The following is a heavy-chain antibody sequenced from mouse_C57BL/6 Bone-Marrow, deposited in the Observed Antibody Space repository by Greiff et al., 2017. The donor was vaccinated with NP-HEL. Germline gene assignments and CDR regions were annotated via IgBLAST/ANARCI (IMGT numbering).Heavy chain of an antibody. J-gene: IGHJ3*01. Sequence: QVQLQQSGPELVKPGASVKISCKASGYAFSSSWMNWVKQRPGKGLEWIGRIYPGDGDTNYNGKFKGKATLTADKSSSTAYMQLSSLTSEDSAVCICAKGGTRGAYWGQGTLVTVSA. CDR1: GYAFSSSW. CDR3: AKGGTRGAY. D-gene: IGHD3-3*01. CDR2: IYPGDGDT. V-gene: IGHV1-82*01.